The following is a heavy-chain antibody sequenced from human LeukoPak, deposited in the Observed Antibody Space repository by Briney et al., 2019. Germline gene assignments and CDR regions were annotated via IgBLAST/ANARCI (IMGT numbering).Heavy chain of an antibody. CDR2: ISFRSSI. Sequence: PGGSLRLSCAASGFIFNSYSMNWIRQAPGKGLEWVSSISFRSSISHADSVKGRFTISRDDDRNSVYLQMNSLRAEDTAIYYCARNRRGTSPPDYFACWGQATLVTVSS. CDR1: GFIFNSYS. D-gene: IGHD3-16*01. J-gene: IGHJ4*02. CDR3: ARNRRGTSPPDYFAC. V-gene: IGHV3-69-1*02.